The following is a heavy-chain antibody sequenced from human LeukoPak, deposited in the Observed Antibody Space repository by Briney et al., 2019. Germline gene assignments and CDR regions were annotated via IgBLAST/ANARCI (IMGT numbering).Heavy chain of an antibody. CDR3: ARPPRKVGATSAGWFDP. CDR2: IYYNGNT. Sequence: SETLSLTCSVSDGSINSYYWNWIRRPPGKGLEWIGYIYYNGNTNYSPSLKSRVTMSVDTSKNLFSLKLSSVTAADTAVYYCARPPRKVGATSAGWFDPWGQGTLVTVSS. D-gene: IGHD1-26*01. V-gene: IGHV4-59*12. CDR1: DGSINSYY. J-gene: IGHJ5*02.